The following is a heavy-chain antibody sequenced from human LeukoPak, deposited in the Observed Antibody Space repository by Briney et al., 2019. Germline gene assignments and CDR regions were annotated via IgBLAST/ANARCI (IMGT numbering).Heavy chain of an antibody. CDR3: ARNKQLDSLYYFDY. D-gene: IGHD6-6*01. J-gene: IGHJ4*02. V-gene: IGHV1-24*01. CDR2: FDPEDGET. CDR1: GYTLTELS. Sequence: ASVKVSCKVSGYTLTELSMHWVRQAPGKGLEWMGGFDPEDGETIYAQKFQGRVTMTEDTSTDTAYMELSSLRAEDTAVYYCARNKQLDSLYYFDYWGQGTLVTVSS.